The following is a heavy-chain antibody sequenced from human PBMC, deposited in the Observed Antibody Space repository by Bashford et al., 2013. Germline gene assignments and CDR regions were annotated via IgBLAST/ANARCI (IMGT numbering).Heavy chain of an antibody. CDR3: ATVSGLRGSWYGYRDH. D-gene: IGHD6-13*01. V-gene: IGHV1-24*01. CDR2: FDPEDDET. J-gene: IGHJ5*02. Sequence: WVRQAPGKGLEWMGGFDPEDDETIYAQKFQGRVTMTEDTSTDTAYMELSSLRSEDTAVYYCATVSGLRGSWYGYRDHWGQGTLVTVSS.